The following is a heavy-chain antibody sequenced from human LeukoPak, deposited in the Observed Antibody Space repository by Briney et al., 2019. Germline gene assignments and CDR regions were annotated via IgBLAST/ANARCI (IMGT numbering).Heavy chain of an antibody. Sequence: SETLSLTCTVSSGSISSYYGSWLRQPAGKGLEWVGRIYTSGSTNYNPSLKSRVTISVDTSKNQFSLKLSSVTAADTAVYYSARDAWVCGEDILTGYYSRYYFDYWGQVTLVTVSS. D-gene: IGHD3-9*01. CDR1: SGSISSYY. J-gene: IGHJ4*02. CDR3: ARDAWVCGEDILTGYYSRYYFDY. V-gene: IGHV4-4*07. CDR2: IYTSGST.